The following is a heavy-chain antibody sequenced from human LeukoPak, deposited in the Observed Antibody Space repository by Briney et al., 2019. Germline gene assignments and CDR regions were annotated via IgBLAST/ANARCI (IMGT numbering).Heavy chain of an antibody. J-gene: IGHJ2*01. D-gene: IGHD6-19*01. CDR2: IGTVGDT. CDR3: AREGLSSVWFDWYFDL. CDR1: GFTFSTYD. Sequence: PGGSLRLSCEASGFTFSTYDMHWVRQPIGRGLEWVSAIGTVGDTYYPGSVKGRFTISRENAKNSSYLQMDSLTAGDTAVYYCAREGLSSVWFDWYFDLWGRGTLVTVSS. V-gene: IGHV3-13*01.